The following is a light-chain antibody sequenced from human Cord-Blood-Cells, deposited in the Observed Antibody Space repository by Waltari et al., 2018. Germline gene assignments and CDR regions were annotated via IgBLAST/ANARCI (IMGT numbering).Light chain of an antibody. CDR1: QSISSY. V-gene: IGKV1-39*01. CDR2: AAS. J-gene: IGKJ2*03. CDR3: QQSYSTPMYS. Sequence: DIQMTQSPSSLSASVGDRVTITCRASQSISSYLNLYQQKPGKAPKLLIYAASSLQSGVPSRFNCSRSGTDFTLTISSLQPEDFATYYCQQSYSTPMYSFGQGTKLEIK.